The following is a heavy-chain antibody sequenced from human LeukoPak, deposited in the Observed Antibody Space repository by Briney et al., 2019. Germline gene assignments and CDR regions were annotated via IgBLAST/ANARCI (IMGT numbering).Heavy chain of an antibody. CDR1: GFTFSSYS. D-gene: IGHD3-9*01. CDR2: ISSSSSHI. Sequence: PGGSLRLSCAASGFTFSSYSMNWVRQAPGKGLEWVSSISSSSSHIYYADSVKGRFTISRDNAKNSLYLQMNSLRAEDTAVYYCARDWGAYYDILTGYTESYYFDYWGQGTLVTVSS. CDR3: ARDWGAYYDILTGYTESYYFDY. V-gene: IGHV3-21*01. J-gene: IGHJ4*02.